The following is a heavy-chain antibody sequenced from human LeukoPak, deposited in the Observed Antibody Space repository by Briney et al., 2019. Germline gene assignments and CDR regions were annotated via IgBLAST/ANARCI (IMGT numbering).Heavy chain of an antibody. Sequence: SETLSLTCTVSGGSISSYYWSWIRQPPGKGLEWIGYIYYSGSTNYNPSLKSRVTISVGTSKNQFSLKLSSVTAADTAVYYCARSSSTSWDFDYWGQGTLVTVSS. V-gene: IGHV4-59*01. CDR2: IYYSGST. CDR3: ARSSSTSWDFDY. J-gene: IGHJ4*02. D-gene: IGHD2-2*01. CDR1: GGSISSYY.